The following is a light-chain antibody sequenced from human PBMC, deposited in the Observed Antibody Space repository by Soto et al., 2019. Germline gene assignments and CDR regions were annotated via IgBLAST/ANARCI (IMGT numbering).Light chain of an antibody. CDR2: AAS. CDR1: QGISNY. CDR3: QKYDSAPWT. Sequence: DIQMTQSPSSLSASVRDRVTITCRASQGISNYLAWYQQKPGKVPKLLIYAASTLQSGVPSRFSGRGSGTDFTLTISSLQPEDVSTYYCQKYDSAPWTFGQGTKVEIK. V-gene: IGKV1-27*01. J-gene: IGKJ1*01.